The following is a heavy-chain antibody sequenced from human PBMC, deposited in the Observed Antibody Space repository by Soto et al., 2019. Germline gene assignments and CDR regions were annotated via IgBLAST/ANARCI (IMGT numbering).Heavy chain of an antibody. Sequence: QVQLVQSGAEVKKPGFSVKVSCKASGGTFSSYAISWVRQAPGQGLEWMGGIIPIFGTANYAQKFQGRVTITADKSTSTAYMELSSLRSEDTAVYYCAREDCTNVVCYRLPYSSSWYPRWFDPWGQGTLVTVSS. CDR2: IIPIFGTA. CDR3: AREDCTNVVCYRLPYSSSWYPRWFDP. CDR1: GGTFSSYA. J-gene: IGHJ5*02. D-gene: IGHD2-8*01. V-gene: IGHV1-69*06.